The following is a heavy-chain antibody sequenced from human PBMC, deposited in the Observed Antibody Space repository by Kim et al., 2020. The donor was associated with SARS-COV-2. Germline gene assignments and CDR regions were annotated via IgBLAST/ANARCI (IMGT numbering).Heavy chain of an antibody. V-gene: IGHV1-18*01. CDR1: GYTFTSYG. CDR3: ARALGIAGANWFDP. Sequence: ASVKVSCKASGYTFTSYGISWVRQAPGQGLEWMGWISAYNGNTNYAQKLQGRVTMTTDTSTSTAYMELRSLRSDDTAVYYCARALGIAGANWFDPWGQGTLVTVSS. J-gene: IGHJ5*02. CDR2: ISAYNGNT. D-gene: IGHD6-13*01.